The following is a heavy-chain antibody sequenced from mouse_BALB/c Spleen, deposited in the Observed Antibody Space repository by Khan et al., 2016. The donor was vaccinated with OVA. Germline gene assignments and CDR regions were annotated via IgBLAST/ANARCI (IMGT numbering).Heavy chain of an antibody. V-gene: IGHV1-77*01. J-gene: IGHJ3*01. D-gene: IGHD1-2*01. CDR2: ISPGSGDT. CDR3: ARRNYFGYTFAY. Sequence: QVQLQQSGAELARPGASVKLSCKASGYTFTDSYINWVKQRTGQGLEWIGEISPGSGDTYYNERFKGKATLTADKSSSTAYMQLSSLTSEAAAVYFCARRNYFGYTFAYWGQGTLVTVSA. CDR1: GYTFTDSY.